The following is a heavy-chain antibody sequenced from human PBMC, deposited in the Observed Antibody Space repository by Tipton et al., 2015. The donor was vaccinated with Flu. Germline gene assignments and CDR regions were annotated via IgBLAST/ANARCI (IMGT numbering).Heavy chain of an antibody. V-gene: IGHV3-23*01. CDR3: AKVIPELVAGLDY. CDR1: GFTFSDHY. J-gene: IGHJ4*02. CDR2: ISYYGGKT. Sequence: AASGFTFSDHYMSWIRQAPGKGLEWVSGISYYGGKTYFADSVKGRFTISRDNSKNTLYLQMHSLRAEDTAVYYCAKVIPELVAGLDYWGQGTLVTVSS. D-gene: IGHD6-19*01.